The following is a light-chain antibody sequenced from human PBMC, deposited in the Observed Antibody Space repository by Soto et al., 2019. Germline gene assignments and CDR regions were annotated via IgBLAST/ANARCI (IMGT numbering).Light chain of an antibody. CDR2: RAS. V-gene: IGKV3-20*01. CDR3: QQYGSSPLT. Sequence: IVLPQSPGTLSLSLGERATLSCRASQSVSSDYVAWYRQKPGQVPTVLIYRASTRATGIPDRFSGSGSGTDFTLTISRVEPEDFAVYYCQQYGSSPLTFGGGTKVDIK. J-gene: IGKJ4*01. CDR1: QSVSSDY.